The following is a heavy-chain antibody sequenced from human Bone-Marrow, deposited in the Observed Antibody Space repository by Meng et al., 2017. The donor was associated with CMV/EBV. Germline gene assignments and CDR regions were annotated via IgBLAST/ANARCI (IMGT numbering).Heavy chain of an antibody. Sequence: SETLSLTCAVYGGSFSGYYWSWIRQPPGKGLEWIGEINHSGSTNYNPSLKSRVTISVDTSKNQFSLKLSSVTAADTAVYYCARGSTAARLGWFDPWGQGILVTVAS. CDR3: ARGSTAARLGWFDP. V-gene: IGHV4-34*01. D-gene: IGHD6-6*01. J-gene: IGHJ5*02. CDR1: GGSFSGYY. CDR2: INHSGST.